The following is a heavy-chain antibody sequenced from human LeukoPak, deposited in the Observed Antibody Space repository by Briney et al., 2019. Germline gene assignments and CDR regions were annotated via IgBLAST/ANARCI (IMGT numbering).Heavy chain of an antibody. D-gene: IGHD2-2*01. CDR3: AKEPREYCSSTSCPNWFDS. CDR2: ISASGGTT. V-gene: IGHV3-23*01. J-gene: IGHJ5*01. Sequence: GGSLRLSCAASGFTFNNFAMSWVRQAPGKGLEWVSAISASGGTTYYADSVKGRFTISRDNSENTLFLQMNSLRAEDTAVYYCAKEPREYCSSTSCPNWFDSWGQGTLVTVSS. CDR1: GFTFNNFA.